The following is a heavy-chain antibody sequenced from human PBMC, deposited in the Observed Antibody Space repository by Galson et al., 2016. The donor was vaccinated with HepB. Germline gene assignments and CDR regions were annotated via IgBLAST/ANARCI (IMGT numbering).Heavy chain of an antibody. Sequence: SETLSLTCTVSGGSVSNPYCFWGWVRQPPGKGLEWIGLIYYSGDTHYSPSLESRVTMSVDTSKNQFSLKLTSVTVADTSLYFCARSSASRNGYFDYWGRGALGTVSS. CDR2: IYYSGDT. CDR3: ARSSASRNGYFDY. CDR1: GGSVSNPYCF. J-gene: IGHJ4*01. D-gene: IGHD2-8*01. V-gene: IGHV4-39*01.